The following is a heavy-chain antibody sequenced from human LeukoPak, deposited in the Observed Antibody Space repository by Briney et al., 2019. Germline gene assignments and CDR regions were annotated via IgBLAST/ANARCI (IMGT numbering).Heavy chain of an antibody. D-gene: IGHD3-10*01. CDR2: IWYDGSNK. V-gene: IGHV3-33*08. Sequence: GGSLRLSCAASGFTVSSNYMSWVRQAPGKGLEWVAVIWYDGSNKYYADSVKGRFTISRDNSKNTLYLQMNSLRAEDTAVYYCARGQGWFGELFPVDYWGQGTLVTVSS. CDR1: GFTVSSNY. J-gene: IGHJ4*02. CDR3: ARGQGWFGELFPVDY.